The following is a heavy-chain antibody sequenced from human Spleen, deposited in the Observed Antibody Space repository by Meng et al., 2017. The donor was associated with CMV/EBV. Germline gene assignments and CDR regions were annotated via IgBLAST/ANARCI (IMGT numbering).Heavy chain of an antibody. V-gene: IGHV2-5*01. CDR2: IYWNDDK. D-gene: IGHD3-22*01. Sequence: SGPTLVKPTQTLTLACTFSGFSLSTSGVGVGWIRQPPGKALEWLALIYWNDDKRYSPSLKSRLTITKDTSKNQVVLTMTNMDPVDTATYYCAHRPYYYDSSGYTSFDYWGQGTLVTVSS. CDR1: GFSLSTSGVG. CDR3: AHRPYYYDSSGYTSFDY. J-gene: IGHJ4*02.